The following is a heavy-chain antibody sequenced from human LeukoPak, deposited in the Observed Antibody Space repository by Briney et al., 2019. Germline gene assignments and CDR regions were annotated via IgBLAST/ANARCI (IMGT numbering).Heavy chain of an antibody. V-gene: IGHV5-51*01. D-gene: IGHD5-18*01. Sequence: GESLKISCRGSEYSFINYWIGWVRQMPGKGLEWMGIIYPADSDTRYSPSFQGQVTISADKSINTAYLQWSSLKASDTAIYYCARRGYSYGHITNWFDPWGQGTLVTVSS. CDR2: IYPADSDT. CDR3: ARRGYSYGHITNWFDP. J-gene: IGHJ5*02. CDR1: EYSFINYW.